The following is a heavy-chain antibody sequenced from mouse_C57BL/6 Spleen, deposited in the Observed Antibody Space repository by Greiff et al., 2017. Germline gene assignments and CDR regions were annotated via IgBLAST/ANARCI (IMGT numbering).Heavy chain of an antibody. CDR3: AKTSTTVVATDAMDY. CDR1: GFSLTSYG. Sequence: MMLVESGPGLVQPSQSLSITCTVSGFSLTSYGVHWVRQSPGKGLEWLGVIWRGGSTDYNAAFMSRLSITKDNSKSQVFFKMNSLQADDTAIYYCAKTSTTVVATDAMDYWGQGTSVTVSS. D-gene: IGHD1-1*01. CDR2: IWRGGST. V-gene: IGHV2-5*01. J-gene: IGHJ4*01.